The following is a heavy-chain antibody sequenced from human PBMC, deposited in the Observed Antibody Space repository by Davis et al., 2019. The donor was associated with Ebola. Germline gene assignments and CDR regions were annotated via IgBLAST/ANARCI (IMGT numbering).Heavy chain of an antibody. D-gene: IGHD2-8*01. V-gene: IGHV1-46*01. CDR3: ATGNNEK. J-gene: IGHJ4*02. CDR2: INPSGGST. CDR1: GYTFTSYY. Sequence: ASVKVSCKASGYTFTSYYMHWVRQAPGQGLEWMGIINPSGGSTSYAQKFQGRVTITADEPTSTAYMELSSLRSEDTAVYYCATGNNEKWGQGTLVTVSS.